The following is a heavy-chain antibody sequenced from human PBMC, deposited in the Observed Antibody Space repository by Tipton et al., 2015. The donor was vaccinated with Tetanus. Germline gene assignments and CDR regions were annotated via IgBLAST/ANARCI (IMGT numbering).Heavy chain of an antibody. J-gene: IGHJ4*02. CDR1: GGSFSGYY. Sequence: TLSLTCAVYGGSFSGYYWSWIRQPPGKGLEWIGEINHSGSTNYNPSLKSRVTISVDTSKNQFSLKLSSVTAADTAVYYCARYYYYDSSGYYKAVYFDYWGQGTLVTVSS. V-gene: IGHV4-34*01. CDR3: ARYYYYDSSGYYKAVYFDY. CDR2: INHSGST. D-gene: IGHD3-22*01.